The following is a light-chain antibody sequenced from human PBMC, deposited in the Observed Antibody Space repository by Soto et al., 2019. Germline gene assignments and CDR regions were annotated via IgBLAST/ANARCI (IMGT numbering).Light chain of an antibody. CDR2: EGS. J-gene: IGLJ2*01. CDR3: CSYAGSSTFV. V-gene: IGLV2-23*03. Sequence: QSALTQPASVSGSPGQSITISCTGTSSDVGSYNLVSWYQQHPGKAPKLMTYEGSKRPSGVSNRFSGSKSGNTASLTISGLQAEEEADYYCCSYAGSSTFVFGGGTKLTVL. CDR1: SSDVGSYNL.